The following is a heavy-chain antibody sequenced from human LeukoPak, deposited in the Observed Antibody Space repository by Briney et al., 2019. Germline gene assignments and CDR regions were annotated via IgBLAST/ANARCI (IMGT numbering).Heavy chain of an antibody. CDR3: ARVVGDYFDY. CDR2: IHHGGST. J-gene: IGHJ4*02. CDR1: GGSISSGGYY. V-gene: IGHV4-31*03. Sequence: SETLSLTCTVSGGSISSGGYYWSWIRQHPGKGPEWIGYIHHGGSTYYNPSLKSRVSISVDTSMNQFSLDLTSVTAADTAIYFCARVVGDYFDYWGQGTLVTVSS. D-gene: IGHD1-26*01.